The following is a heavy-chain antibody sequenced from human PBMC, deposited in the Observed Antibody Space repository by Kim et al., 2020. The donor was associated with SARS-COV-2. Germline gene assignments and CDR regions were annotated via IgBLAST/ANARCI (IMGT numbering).Heavy chain of an antibody. V-gene: IGHV4-34*01. J-gene: IGHJ4*02. CDR3: SGTCFRRSSCWGHDY. CDR2: INHSGST. Sequence: SETLSLTCAVYGGSFSGYYWSWIRQPPGQGLEWIWVINHSGSTNYNSTLKSRVTISVDTSTNQFSLELSPVTAADTAVYYCSGTCFRRSSCWGHDYWGQGTLVTVSS. CDR1: GGSFSGYY. D-gene: IGHD6-6*01.